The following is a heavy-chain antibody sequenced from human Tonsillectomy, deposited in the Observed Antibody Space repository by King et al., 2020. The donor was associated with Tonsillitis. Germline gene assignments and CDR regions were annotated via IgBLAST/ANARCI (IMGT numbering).Heavy chain of an antibody. CDR3: ARECLYSSDWGIDY. CDR1: GFDFSSYA. CDR2: ISFDASRE. V-gene: IGHV3-33*05. J-gene: IGHJ4*02. D-gene: IGHD6-19*01. Sequence: QLVQSGGGVVQPGGSLRLSCASSGFDFSSYAMHWVRQAPGKGLEWVAVISFDASREKYADSVKGRFTISRDNSKNTLYLQMNSLRAEDTAVYYCARECLYSSDWGIDYWGQGSLVTVSS.